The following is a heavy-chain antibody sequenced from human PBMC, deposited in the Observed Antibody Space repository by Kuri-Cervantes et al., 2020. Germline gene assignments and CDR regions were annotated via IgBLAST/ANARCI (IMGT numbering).Heavy chain of an antibody. CDR3: ARASLRYYGSGSYFGY. CDR1: GFIFSDYY. CDR2: ISSSGDTI. V-gene: IGHV3-11*04. Sequence: GGSLRLSCAASGFIFSDYYMSWIRQAPGKGLEWVSYISSSGDTIYDADSVKGRFTLSRDNAKSSLYLLMNSLRAEDTAVYYCARASLRYYGSGSYFGYWGQGTLVTVSS. J-gene: IGHJ4*02. D-gene: IGHD3-10*01.